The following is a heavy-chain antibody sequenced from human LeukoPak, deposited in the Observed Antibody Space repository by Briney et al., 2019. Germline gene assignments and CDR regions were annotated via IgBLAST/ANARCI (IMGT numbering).Heavy chain of an antibody. V-gene: IGHV3-74*01. CDR1: GFIFSSYW. Sequence: GGSLRLSCAASGFIFSSYWMPWVRQAPGKGLVWVSRINSDGSRTNYADSVKGRFTISRDNAKNTLFLQMNSLRVEDTAVYYCARDRGYSSSWGFDYWGQGTLVTVSS. CDR3: ARDRGYSSSWGFDY. CDR2: INSDGSRT. J-gene: IGHJ4*02. D-gene: IGHD6-13*01.